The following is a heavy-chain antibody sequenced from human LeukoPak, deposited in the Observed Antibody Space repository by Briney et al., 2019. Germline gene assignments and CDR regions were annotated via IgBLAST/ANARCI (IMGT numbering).Heavy chain of an antibody. CDR1: GGSISSSSYY. CDR2: IYYSGST. V-gene: IGHV4-39*01. D-gene: IGHD4-11*01. Sequence: SETLSLTCTVSGGSISSSSYYWGWIRQPPGKGLEWIGSIYYSGSTYYNPSLKSRVTISVDTSKNQFSLKLSSVTAADTAVYYCARHIDYPYYYYYMDVWGKGTMVTVSS. J-gene: IGHJ6*03. CDR3: ARHIDYPYYYYYMDV.